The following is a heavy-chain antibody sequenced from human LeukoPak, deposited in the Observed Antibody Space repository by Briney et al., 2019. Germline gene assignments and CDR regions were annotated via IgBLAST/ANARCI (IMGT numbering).Heavy chain of an antibody. CDR2: INHSGST. V-gene: IGHV4-34*01. J-gene: IGHJ4*02. D-gene: IGHD6-13*01. Sequence: SETLSLTCAVYGGSFSGYYWSWIRQPPGKGLEWIGEINHSGSTNYNPSLKSRVTISVDTSKNQFSLKLSSVTAADTAVYYCARVDASPYSSSWYFDYWGQGTLVTVSS. CDR3: ARVDASPYSSSWYFDY. CDR1: GGSFSGYY.